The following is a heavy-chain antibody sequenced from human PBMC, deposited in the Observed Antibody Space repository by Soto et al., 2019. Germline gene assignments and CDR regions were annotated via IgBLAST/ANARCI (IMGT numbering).Heavy chain of an antibody. D-gene: IGHD6-13*01. Sequence: PSETLSLTCAVYGGSFSGYYWSWIRQPPGKGLEWIGEINHSGSTNYNPSLKSRVTISVDTSKNQFSLKLSSVTAADTAVYYCARLHLAVRLENRQLVRDYYYYYMDVWGKGTTVTVSS. CDR3: ARLHLAVRLENRQLVRDYYYYYMDV. J-gene: IGHJ6*03. CDR1: GGSFSGYY. CDR2: INHSGST. V-gene: IGHV4-34*01.